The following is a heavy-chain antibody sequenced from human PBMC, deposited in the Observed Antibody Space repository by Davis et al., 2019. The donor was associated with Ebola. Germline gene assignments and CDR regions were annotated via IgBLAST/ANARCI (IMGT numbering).Heavy chain of an antibody. Sequence: AASVKVSCKASGYTFTSYDINWVRQATGQGLEWMGWMNPNSGNTGYAQKFQGRVTMTRNTSISTAYMELSSLRSEDTAVYYCARGPGATARRGYYYGMDVWGKGTTVTVSS. CDR1: GYTFTSYD. D-gene: IGHD6-6*01. V-gene: IGHV1-8*01. CDR3: ARGPGATARRGYYYGMDV. CDR2: MNPNSGNT. J-gene: IGHJ6*04.